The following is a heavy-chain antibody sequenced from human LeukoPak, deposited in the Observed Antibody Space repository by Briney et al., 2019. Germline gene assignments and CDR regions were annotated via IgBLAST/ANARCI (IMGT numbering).Heavy chain of an antibody. D-gene: IGHD5-18*01. CDR2: IYYTVAT. Sequence: SETLSLTCTVSGGSINVLAFYWGWIRQPPGKGLEWIGSIYYTVATYSSPSLKSRLTISLDTSENHFSLKLSSVTAAYTAVYYCARHGDWGYRSGNFDSWGQGTLVAVSS. V-gene: IGHV4-39*01. CDR1: GGSINVLAFY. CDR3: ARHGDWGYRSGNFDS. J-gene: IGHJ4*02.